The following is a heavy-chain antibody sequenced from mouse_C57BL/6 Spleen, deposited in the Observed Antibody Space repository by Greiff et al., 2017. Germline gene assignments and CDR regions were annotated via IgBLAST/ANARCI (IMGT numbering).Heavy chain of an antibody. J-gene: IGHJ2*01. D-gene: IGHD1-1*01. V-gene: IGHV1-64*01. CDR1: GFTFTSYW. CDR3: AREDYYGSSYFDY. Sequence: VQLQQPGAELVKPGASVKLSCKASGFTFTSYWMHWVKQRPGQGLEWIGMIHPNSGSTNYNEKFKSKATLTVDKSSSTAYMQLSSLTSEDSAVXYCAREDYYGSSYFDYWGQGTTLTVSS. CDR2: IHPNSGST.